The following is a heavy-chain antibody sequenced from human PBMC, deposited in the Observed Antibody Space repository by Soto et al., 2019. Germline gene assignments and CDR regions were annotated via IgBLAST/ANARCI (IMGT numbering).Heavy chain of an antibody. CDR3: ARVYDSSGYSHGLYYFDY. CDR1: GGSISSGDYY. D-gene: IGHD3-22*01. J-gene: IGHJ4*02. CDR2: IYYSGST. Sequence: SETLSLTCTVSGGSISSGDYYWSWIRQPPGKGLEWIGYIYYSGSTYYNPSLKSRVTISVDTSKNQFSLKLSSVTAADTAVYYCARVYDSSGYSHGLYYFDYWGQGTLVTVSS. V-gene: IGHV4-30-4*01.